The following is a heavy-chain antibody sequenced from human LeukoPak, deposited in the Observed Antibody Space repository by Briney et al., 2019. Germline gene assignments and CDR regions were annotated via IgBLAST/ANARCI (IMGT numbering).Heavy chain of an antibody. D-gene: IGHD3-10*01. V-gene: IGHV4-59*01. CDR2: IYYSGST. CDR3: ARGLSGATMVRYYYYMDV. Sequence: SETLSLTCTVSGGSISSYYWSWIRQPPGKGLEWIGYIYYSGSTNYNPSLKSRVTISVDTSKNQFSLKLSSVTAADTAVYYCARGLSGATMVRYYYYMDVWGKGTTVTISS. CDR1: GGSISSYY. J-gene: IGHJ6*03.